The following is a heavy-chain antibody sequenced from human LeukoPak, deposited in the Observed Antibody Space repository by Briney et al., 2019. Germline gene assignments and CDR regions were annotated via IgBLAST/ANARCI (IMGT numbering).Heavy chain of an antibody. J-gene: IGHJ4*02. Sequence: SETLSLTCTVSGGSISSYYWSWIRQPPGKGLEWIGYIYYSGSTNYNPSLESRVTISVDTSKNQFSLKLSSVTAADTAVYYCARHFPASLSPFDYWGQGTLVTVSS. CDR1: GGSISSYY. CDR3: ARHFPASLSPFDY. CDR2: IYYSGST. V-gene: IGHV4-59*08.